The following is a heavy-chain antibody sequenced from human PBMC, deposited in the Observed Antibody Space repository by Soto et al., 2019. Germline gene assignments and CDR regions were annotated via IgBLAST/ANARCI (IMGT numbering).Heavy chain of an antibody. Sequence: SETLSLTCTVSGGSIISGDYYWIWIRQPPGKGLEWIGHIYYSGSTYYNPSLKSRVTISVDTSKNQFSLKLSSVTAADTAVYYCARVEYDYYGSGSYYNYWGQGTLVTVSS. J-gene: IGHJ4*02. V-gene: IGHV4-30-4*01. CDR1: GGSIISGDYY. D-gene: IGHD3-10*01. CDR2: IYYSGST. CDR3: ARVEYDYYGSGSYYNY.